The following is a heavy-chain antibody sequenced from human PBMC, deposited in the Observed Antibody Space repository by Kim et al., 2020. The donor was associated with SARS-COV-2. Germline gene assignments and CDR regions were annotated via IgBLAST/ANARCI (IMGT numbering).Heavy chain of an antibody. CDR3: ATGADLDY. CDR2: IKRDGSKE. D-gene: IGHD3-10*01. J-gene: IGHJ4*02. V-gene: IGHV3-7*03. CDR1: GFTFSNYW. Sequence: GGSLRLSCAASGFTFSNYWLTWVRQAPGKGLEWVANIKRDGSKENYVDSVRGRFTISRDNAKNSLYLQMNSLRAEDTAVYYCATGADLDYWGQGTLVTVSS.